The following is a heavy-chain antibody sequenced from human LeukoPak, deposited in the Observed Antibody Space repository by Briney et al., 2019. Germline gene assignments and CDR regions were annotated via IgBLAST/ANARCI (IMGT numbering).Heavy chain of an antibody. CDR1: GGSISSGSYY. D-gene: IGHD3-10*01. J-gene: IGHJ4*02. V-gene: IGHV4-61*02. CDR3: ARDPGLLWFGEYIGAFDY. Sequence: SETPSLTCTVSGGSISSGSYYWSWIRQPAGKGLEWIGRIYTSGSTNYNPSLKSRVTISVDTSKNQFSLKLSSVTAADTAVYYCARDPGLLWFGEYIGAFDYWGQGTLVTVSS. CDR2: IYTSGST.